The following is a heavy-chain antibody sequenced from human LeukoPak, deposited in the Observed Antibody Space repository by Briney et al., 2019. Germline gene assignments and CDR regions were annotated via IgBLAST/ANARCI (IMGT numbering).Heavy chain of an antibody. Sequence: QPGGSLRLSCAASGFTFSSYAMSWVRQAPGKGLEWVSAISGSGGSTYYADSVKGRFTISRDNSKNTLYLQMSSLRAEDTAVYYCANLRDYVYLFDYWGQGTLVTVSS. J-gene: IGHJ4*02. CDR3: ANLRDYVYLFDY. CDR2: ISGSGGST. V-gene: IGHV3-23*01. D-gene: IGHD4-17*01. CDR1: GFTFSSYA.